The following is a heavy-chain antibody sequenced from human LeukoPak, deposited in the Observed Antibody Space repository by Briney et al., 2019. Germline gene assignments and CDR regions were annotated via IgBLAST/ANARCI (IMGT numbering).Heavy chain of an antibody. V-gene: IGHV3-7*03. D-gene: IGHD6-19*01. CDR2: IKQDGSEK. CDR1: GFPFSSYR. J-gene: IGHJ4*02. Sequence: GGSLRLSCAASGFPFSSYRIYWVRQAPGKGLEWVANIKQDGSEKYYVDSVKGRFTISRDNAKNSLYLQMNSLRAEDTAVYYCAKAQWLVPVYYFDYWGQGTLVTVSS. CDR3: AKAQWLVPVYYFDY.